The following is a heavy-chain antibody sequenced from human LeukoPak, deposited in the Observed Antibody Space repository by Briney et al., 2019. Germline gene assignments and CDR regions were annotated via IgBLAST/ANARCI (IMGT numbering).Heavy chain of an antibody. CDR3: ARHIVVVTAINYYYYMDV. V-gene: IGHV5-51*01. D-gene: IGHD2-21*02. J-gene: IGHJ6*03. Sequence: GASLQISCQGSGYSFTSYWIGWVRQLPGKGLEWMGIIYPGDSDTRYSPSFQGQVTISADKSISTAYLQWSSLEASDTAMYYCARHIVVVTAINYYYYMDVWGKGTTVTVSS. CDR1: GYSFTSYW. CDR2: IYPGDSDT.